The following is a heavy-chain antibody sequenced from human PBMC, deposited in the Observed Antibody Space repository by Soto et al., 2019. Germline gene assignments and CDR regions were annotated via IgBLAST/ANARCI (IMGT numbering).Heavy chain of an antibody. Sequence: QVQLQQWGAGLLKPSETLSLTCAVYGGSFSGYYWSWIRQPPGKGLEWIGESNHSGSTNYSPSLKSRVTISVATSKNQFSLKLSSVTAADTAVYYCAREVKQWLSNPPPFYFDYWGQGTLVTVSS. V-gene: IGHV4-34*01. D-gene: IGHD6-19*01. CDR3: AREVKQWLSNPPPFYFDY. J-gene: IGHJ4*02. CDR1: GGSFSGYY. CDR2: SNHSGST.